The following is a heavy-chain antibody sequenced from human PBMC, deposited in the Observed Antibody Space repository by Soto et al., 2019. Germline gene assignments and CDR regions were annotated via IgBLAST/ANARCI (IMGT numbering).Heavy chain of an antibody. CDR1: GGCISSGGYY. J-gene: IGHJ6*02. D-gene: IGHD2-15*01. CDR3: ARVGYCSGGSCYGYYYYYGMDV. CDR2: IYYGGST. Sequence: TSETLSLTCTVSGGCISSGGYYWSWIRQHPGKGLEWIGYIYYGGSTYYNPSLKSRVTISVDTSKNQFSLKLTSVTAADTAVYSCARVGYCSGGSCYGYYYYYGMDVWGQGTTVTVS. V-gene: IGHV4-31*03.